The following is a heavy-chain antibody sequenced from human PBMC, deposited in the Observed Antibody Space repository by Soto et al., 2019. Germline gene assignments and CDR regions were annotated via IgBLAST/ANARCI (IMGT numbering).Heavy chain of an antibody. J-gene: IGHJ4*02. V-gene: IGHV4-61*01. D-gene: IGHD3-10*01. CDR3: ARVLRRGGLVDY. Sequence: SATLSLTCTVSGGSVSSGSYYWSWIRQPPGKGLEWIGYIYYSGSTNYNPSLKSRVTISVDTSKNQFSLKLSSVTAADTAVYYCARVLRRGGLVDYWGQGTLVTVSS. CDR2: IYYSGST. CDR1: GGSVSSGSYY.